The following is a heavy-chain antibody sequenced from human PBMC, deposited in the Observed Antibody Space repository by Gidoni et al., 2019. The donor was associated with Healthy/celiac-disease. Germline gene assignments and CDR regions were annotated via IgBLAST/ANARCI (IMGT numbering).Heavy chain of an antibody. V-gene: IGHV1-18*01. D-gene: IGHD6-19*01. Sequence: QVQLVQSGAEVKKPGASVTVSCKASGYTFTSYGISWVRQAPGQGLEWMGWISAYNGNTNYAKKLKGRVTMTTDTSTSTAYMELRSLRSDDTAVYYCARDGPRDSSGWYGASDYWGQGTLVTVSS. CDR1: GYTFTSYG. CDR3: ARDGPRDSSGWYGASDY. CDR2: ISAYNGNT. J-gene: IGHJ4*02.